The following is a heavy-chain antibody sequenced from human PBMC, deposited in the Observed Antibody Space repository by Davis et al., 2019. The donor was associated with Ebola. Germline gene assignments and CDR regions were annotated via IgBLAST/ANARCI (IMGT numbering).Heavy chain of an antibody. CDR2: VRSHGSDD. J-gene: IGHJ4*02. D-gene: IGHD3-22*01. V-gene: IGHV3-30*02. Sequence: GGSLRLSCAASGFTFNIFDMHWVRQAPGRGLEWVAFVRSHGSDDHYADSVKGRFTISRDNSKNTLYLQMNSLRAEDTAVYYCAKDREVSDTMIVVDSPFDYWGQGTLVTVSS. CDR1: GFTFNIFD. CDR3: AKDREVSDTMIVVDSPFDY.